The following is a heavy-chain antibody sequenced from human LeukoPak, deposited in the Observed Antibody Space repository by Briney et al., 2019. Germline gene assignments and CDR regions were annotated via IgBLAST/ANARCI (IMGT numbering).Heavy chain of an antibody. Sequence: SETLSLTCTVSGGSISSGGYYWSWIRQPPGKGLEWIGYIYHSGSTYYNPSLKSRVTISVDRSKNQFSLKLSSVTAADTAVYYCCGSGWFAGPFGYWGQGALVTVSS. J-gene: IGHJ4*02. D-gene: IGHD6-19*01. V-gene: IGHV4-30-2*01. CDR2: IYHSGST. CDR1: GGSISSGGYY. CDR3: CGSGWFAGPFGY.